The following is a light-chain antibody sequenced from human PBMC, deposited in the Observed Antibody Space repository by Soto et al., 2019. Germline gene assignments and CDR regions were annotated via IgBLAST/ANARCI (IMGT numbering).Light chain of an antibody. Sequence: DIQMTQSPSTLSGSVGDRVTITCRASQTISSWLAWYQQKPGKAPQVLIYAASSLQSGVPSRFSGSGSGTDFTLTISSLHPEDFATYYCQQSYSTPLTFGGGTKVDIK. CDR1: QTISSW. V-gene: IGKV1-39*01. CDR2: AAS. CDR3: QQSYSTPLT. J-gene: IGKJ4*01.